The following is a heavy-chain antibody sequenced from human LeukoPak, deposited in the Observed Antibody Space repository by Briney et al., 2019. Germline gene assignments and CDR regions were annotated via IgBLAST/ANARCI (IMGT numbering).Heavy chain of an antibody. J-gene: IGHJ3*02. V-gene: IGHV4-61*02. CDR2: IYTSGST. Sequence: SETLSLTCTVSGGSISSGSYYWSWIRQPAGKGLEWIGRIYTSGSTNYNPSLKSRVTISVDTSKNQFSLKLSSVTAADTAVYYCASSRQRLRAFDIWGQGTMVTVSS. CDR3: ASSRQRLRAFDI. D-gene: IGHD2-2*01. CDR1: GGSISSGSYY.